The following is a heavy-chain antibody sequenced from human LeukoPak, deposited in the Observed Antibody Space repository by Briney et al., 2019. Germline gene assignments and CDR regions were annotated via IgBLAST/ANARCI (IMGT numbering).Heavy chain of an antibody. CDR1: GGSISSGGYY. Sequence: PSETLSLTCTVSGGSISSGGYYWSWIRQPPGKGLEWIGYIYHSGSTYYNPSLKSRVTISVDRSKNQFSLKLSSVTAADTAVYYCARAGGLYEWELKHAFDIWGQGTMVTVSS. D-gene: IGHD1-26*01. CDR2: IYHSGST. CDR3: ARAGGLYEWELKHAFDI. V-gene: IGHV4-30-2*01. J-gene: IGHJ3*02.